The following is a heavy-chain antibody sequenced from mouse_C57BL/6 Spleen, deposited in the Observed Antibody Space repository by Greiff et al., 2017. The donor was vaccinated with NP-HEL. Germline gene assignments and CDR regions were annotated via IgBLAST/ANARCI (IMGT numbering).Heavy chain of an antibody. CDR3: ARANWDVWFAY. D-gene: IGHD4-1*01. CDR1: GYSITSGYY. CDR2: ISYDGSN. J-gene: IGHJ3*01. V-gene: IGHV3-6*01. Sequence: EVQLQESGPGLVKPSQSLSLPCSVTGYSITSGYYWNWIRQFPGNKLEWMGYISYDGSNNYNPSLKNRISITRDTSKNQFFLKLNSVTTEDTATYYCARANWDVWFAYWGQGTLVTVSA.